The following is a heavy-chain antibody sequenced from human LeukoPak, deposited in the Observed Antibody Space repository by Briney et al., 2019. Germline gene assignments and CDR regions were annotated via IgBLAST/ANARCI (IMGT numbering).Heavy chain of an antibody. J-gene: IGHJ4*02. CDR1: GFTFRGRW. CDR3: ARDLAGRNY. D-gene: IGHD3-10*01. V-gene: IGHV3-21*06. CDR2: ISSSSSHI. Sequence: GGSLRLSCAASGFTFRGRWMSWVRQAPGKGLEWVSSISSSSSHIYYADAVKGRFTISRDNAKNSLYLQMNSLRAEDTAVYYCARDLAGRNYWGQGTLVTVSS.